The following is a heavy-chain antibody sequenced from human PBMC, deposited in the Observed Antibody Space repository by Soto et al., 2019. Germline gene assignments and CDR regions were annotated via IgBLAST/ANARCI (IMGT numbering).Heavy chain of an antibody. CDR2: ISTDGGTR. CDR1: GFTFSSYA. D-gene: IGHD6-19*01. Sequence: QVQLVESGGGVVQLGRSLRLSCADSGFTFSSYAMHWVRQAPGKGLEWVAVISTDGGTRFYADSVKGRFIISRDNSQKTLDLQINGLRDEDTAVYYCARDGGAAVVGTVLYWGQGTLVIVSS. CDR3: ARDGGAAVVGTVLY. V-gene: IGHV3-30-3*01. J-gene: IGHJ4*02.